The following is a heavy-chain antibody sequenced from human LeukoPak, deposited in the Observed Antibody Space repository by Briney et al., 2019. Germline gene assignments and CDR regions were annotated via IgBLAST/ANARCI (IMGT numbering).Heavy chain of an antibody. J-gene: IGHJ4*02. Sequence: GGSLRLSCAASGFTFSSYSMNWVRQAPGKGLEWVSSISSSSSYIYYADSVKGRFTISRDNAKNSLYLQMNSLRAEDTAVYYCARVEYSSGWYPGLDYWGQGTLVTVSS. CDR3: ARVEYSSGWYPGLDY. V-gene: IGHV3-21*01. CDR1: GFTFSSYS. CDR2: ISSSSSYI. D-gene: IGHD6-19*01.